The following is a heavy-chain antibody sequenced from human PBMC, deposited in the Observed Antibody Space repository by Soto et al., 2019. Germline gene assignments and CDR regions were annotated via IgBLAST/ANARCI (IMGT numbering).Heavy chain of an antibody. J-gene: IGHJ5*02. V-gene: IGHV1-46*01. Sequence: ASVKVSCKASGYTLRSHYMNWVRQAPGQGLEWLGIINPSGGYTTYAQRFLGRVTMTNMDPVDTATYYCARQVRYCSGNGCPNLFDPWGQGTLVTVSS. CDR2: INPSGGYT. D-gene: IGHD2-15*01. CDR1: GYTLRSHY. CDR3: NLFDP.